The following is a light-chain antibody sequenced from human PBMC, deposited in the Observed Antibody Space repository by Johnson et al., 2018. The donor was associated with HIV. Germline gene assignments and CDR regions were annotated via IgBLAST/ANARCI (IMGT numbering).Light chain of an antibody. Sequence: QSVLTQPPSVSAAPGQKVTISCSGSSSNIGNNYVSWYQQFPGTAPKLLIYDNNKRPSGIPDRFSGSKSGTSATLGITGLQTGDEADYYCETWDRSLSGVFGTGTKVTVL. CDR1: SSNIGNNY. J-gene: IGLJ1*01. CDR3: ETWDRSLSGV. V-gene: IGLV1-51*01. CDR2: DNN.